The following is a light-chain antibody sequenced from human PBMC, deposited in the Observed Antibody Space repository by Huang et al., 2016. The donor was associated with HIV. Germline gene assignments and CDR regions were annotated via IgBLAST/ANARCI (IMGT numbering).Light chain of an antibody. CDR1: QTISTY. Sequence: DFQMTQSPSSLSASVGDRVTITCRTSQTISTYLNWYQQKPGKVPKLLIYAASNLQSGVPSRCSGGGSGADFTLTISSLQPEDFATYYCQQTYTTPITFGQGTRLEIK. V-gene: IGKV1-39*01. CDR3: QQTYTTPIT. CDR2: AAS. J-gene: IGKJ5*01.